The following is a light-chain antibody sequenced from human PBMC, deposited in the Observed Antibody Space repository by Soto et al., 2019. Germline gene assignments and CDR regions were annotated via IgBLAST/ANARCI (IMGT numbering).Light chain of an antibody. CDR3: QKYDSAART. V-gene: IGKV1-27*01. J-gene: IGKJ1*01. CDR2: GAS. Sequence: DIQMTQSPSSLSASVGGRVTITCQASQGISNSLAWYQQRPGRVPKLLIYGASNLQSEVPSRFSGSGSGTDFTLTISSLQPEDVATYYCQKYDSAARTFGQGTKVDIK. CDR1: QGISNS.